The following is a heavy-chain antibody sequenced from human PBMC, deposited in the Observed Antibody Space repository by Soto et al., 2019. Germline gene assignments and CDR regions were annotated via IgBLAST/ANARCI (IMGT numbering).Heavy chain of an antibody. CDR2: IDPSDSYT. V-gene: IGHV5-10-1*01. Sequence: ESLKISCKGSGYSFTSYWISWVRQMPGKGLEWMGRIDPSDSYTNYSPSFQGHVTISADKSISTAYLQWSSLKASDTAMYYCARHSSSSFQFDYWGQGTLVTVSS. J-gene: IGHJ4*01. CDR1: GYSFTSYW. CDR3: ARHSSSSFQFDY. D-gene: IGHD6-6*01.